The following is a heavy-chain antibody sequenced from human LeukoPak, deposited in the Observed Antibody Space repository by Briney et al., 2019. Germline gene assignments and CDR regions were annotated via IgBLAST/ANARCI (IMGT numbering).Heavy chain of an antibody. CDR2: FDPEDGET. CDR3: ARLSTVVTLRVGAFDI. J-gene: IGHJ3*02. V-gene: IGHV1-24*01. CDR1: GYTLTELS. Sequence: HRASVKVSCKVSGYTLTELSMHWVRQAPGKGLEWMGGFDPEDGETIYAQKFQGRVTMTEDTSTDTAYMELSSLRAKDTAVYYCARLSTVVTLRVGAFDIWGQGTMVTVSS. D-gene: IGHD4-23*01.